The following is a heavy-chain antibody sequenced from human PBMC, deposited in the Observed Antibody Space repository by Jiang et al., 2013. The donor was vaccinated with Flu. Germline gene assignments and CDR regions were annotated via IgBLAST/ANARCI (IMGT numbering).Heavy chain of an antibody. J-gene: IGHJ6*02. CDR2: ISSGNDYI. Sequence: VQLLESGGGLVKPGGSLRLSCAASGFTFSSYTMNWVRQAPGKGLEWLSSISSGNDYIKYADSVRGRFTISRDDAKNSLYLQMSSLRAEDTAVYYCAKDLGLDEDYYYYDLDVWGQGTMVTVSS. D-gene: IGHD6-19*01. CDR1: GFTFSSYT. CDR3: AKDLGLDEDYYYYDLDV. V-gene: IGHV3-21*01.